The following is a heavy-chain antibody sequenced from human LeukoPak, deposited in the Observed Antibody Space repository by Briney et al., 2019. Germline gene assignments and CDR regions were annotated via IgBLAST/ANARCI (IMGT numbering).Heavy chain of an antibody. CDR1: GFTFSSYA. Sequence: GGSLRLSCAASGFTFSSYAMSWVRQAPGKGLEWVSAISGSGGSTYYADSVKGRFTISRDNSKNTLYLQKNSLRAEDTAVYYCANLEDCSGGSCYFQHWGQGTLVTVSS. CDR2: ISGSGGST. V-gene: IGHV3-23*01. D-gene: IGHD2-15*01. CDR3: ANLEDCSGGSCYFQH. J-gene: IGHJ1*01.